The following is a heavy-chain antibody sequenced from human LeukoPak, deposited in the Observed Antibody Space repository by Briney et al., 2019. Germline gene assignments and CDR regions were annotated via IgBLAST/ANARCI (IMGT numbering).Heavy chain of an antibody. CDR2: IYPGDSDT. CDR3: ARARQRINWFDP. J-gene: IGHJ5*02. D-gene: IGHD1-14*01. Sequence: SGESLKISCKGSGYSFASYWIGWVRQMPGKGLEWMGIIYPGDSDTRYSPSFQGQVTISADKSIRTAYLQQSSLKASDTAMYYCARARQRINWFDPWGQGTLVTVSS. V-gene: IGHV5-51*01. CDR1: GYSFASYW.